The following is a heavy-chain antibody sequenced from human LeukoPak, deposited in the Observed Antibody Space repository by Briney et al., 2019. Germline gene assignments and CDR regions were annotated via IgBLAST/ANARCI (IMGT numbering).Heavy chain of an antibody. CDR2: INHSGST. CDR3: ARVWYSSSWYTNYYYGMDV. Sequence: SETLSLTCAVYGGSFSGYYWSWIRQPPGKGLEWIGEINHSGSTNYNPSLKSRVTISVDTSKNQFSLKLSSVTAADTAVYYCARVWYSSSWYTNYYYGMDVWGQGTTVTVSS. D-gene: IGHD6-13*01. V-gene: IGHV4-34*01. J-gene: IGHJ6*02. CDR1: GGSFSGYY.